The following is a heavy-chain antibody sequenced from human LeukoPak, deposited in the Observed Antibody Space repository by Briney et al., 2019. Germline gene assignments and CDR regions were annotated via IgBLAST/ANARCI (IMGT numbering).Heavy chain of an antibody. V-gene: IGHV3-23*01. D-gene: IGHD6-19*01. CDR3: AKARYISGWFHFDC. J-gene: IGHJ4*02. CDR1: GFTFSSYA. CDR2: IGGSGGST. Sequence: GGSLRLSCAASGFTFSSYAMSWVRQAPGKGLEWVSIIGGSGGSTKYADPVKGRFTISRDNSKNTLYLQMNSLRAEDTAVYYCAKARYISGWFHFDCWGQGTLVTVPS.